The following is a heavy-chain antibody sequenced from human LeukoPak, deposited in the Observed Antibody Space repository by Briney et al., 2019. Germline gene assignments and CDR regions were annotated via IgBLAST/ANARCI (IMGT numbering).Heavy chain of an antibody. CDR3: ASACGGSSVDWFDP. CDR2: MNPNSGNT. D-gene: IGHD2-15*01. Sequence: AXVKVSCKASGYTFTSYDINWVRQAAGQGLEWMGWMNPNSGNTVYAQKFQGRVTMTRNTSISTAYMELSSLRSEDTAVYYCASACGGSSVDWFDPWGQGTLVTVSS. J-gene: IGHJ5*02. V-gene: IGHV1-8*01. CDR1: GYTFTSYD.